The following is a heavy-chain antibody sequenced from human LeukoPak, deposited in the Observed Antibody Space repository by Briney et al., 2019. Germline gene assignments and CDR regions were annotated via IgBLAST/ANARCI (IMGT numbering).Heavy chain of an antibody. CDR1: GYSFTTYW. D-gene: IGHD3-9*01. CDR3: ARRSILTGYPYIDY. J-gene: IGHJ4*02. Sequence: GASLKISCKGSGYSFTTYWIAWVRPLPGKGLEWMGIIYPGDSDTRYSPSFQGQVTISADKSISTAYLQWSSLKASDTAMYYCARRSILTGYPYIDYWGQGTLVTVSS. CDR2: IYPGDSDT. V-gene: IGHV5-51*01.